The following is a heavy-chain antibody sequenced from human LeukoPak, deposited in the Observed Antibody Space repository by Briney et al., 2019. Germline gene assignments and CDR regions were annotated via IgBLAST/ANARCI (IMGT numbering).Heavy chain of an antibody. V-gene: IGHV1-3*01. D-gene: IGHD2-2*01. Sequence: VASVKVSCKASGYTFTSYAMHWVRQAPGQRLEWMGWINAGNGNTKYSQKFQGRVTITRDTSASTAYMELSSLRSEDTAVYYCARLTDIVVVPAATSCDYWGQGTLVTVSS. J-gene: IGHJ4*02. CDR2: INAGNGNT. CDR3: ARLTDIVVVPAATSCDY. CDR1: GYTFTSYA.